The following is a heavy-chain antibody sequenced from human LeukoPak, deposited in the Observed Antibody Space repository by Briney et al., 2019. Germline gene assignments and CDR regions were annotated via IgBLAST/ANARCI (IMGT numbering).Heavy chain of an antibody. J-gene: IGHJ4*02. Sequence: GGSLRLSCAASGFTFSDYYMSWIRQAPGKGLEWVSYISGSGSSIYYADSTKGRFTISRDNAKKSLYLQMNSPRAEDTAVYYCARAKDYADYFDYWGQGTLVTVSS. CDR3: ARAKDYADYFDY. CDR2: ISGSGSSI. D-gene: IGHD4-17*01. V-gene: IGHV3-11*04. CDR1: GFTFSDYY.